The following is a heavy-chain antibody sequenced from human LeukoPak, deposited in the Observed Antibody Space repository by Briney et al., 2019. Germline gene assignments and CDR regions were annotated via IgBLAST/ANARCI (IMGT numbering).Heavy chain of an antibody. J-gene: IGHJ4*02. D-gene: IGHD2-2*01. Sequence: SETLSLTCAVSGGSISSSNWWSWVRQPPGKGREWIGEIYHSGSTNYNPSLKSRVTISVDKSKNQFSLKLSSVTAADTAVYYCVSTVVVPAAYLDYWGQGTLVTVSP. CDR2: IYHSGST. V-gene: IGHV4-4*02. CDR1: GGSISSSNW. CDR3: VSTVVVPAAYLDY.